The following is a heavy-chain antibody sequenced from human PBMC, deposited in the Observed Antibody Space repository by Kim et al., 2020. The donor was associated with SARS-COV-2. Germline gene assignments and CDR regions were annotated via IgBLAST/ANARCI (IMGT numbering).Heavy chain of an antibody. J-gene: IGHJ4*02. V-gene: IGHV3-7*01. CDR3: ARATGDY. D-gene: IGHD3-10*01. Sequence: GASVNGRFTITRDNAKNTLHLQMNSLRVEDTAVYYCARATGDYWGQGTLVTVSS.